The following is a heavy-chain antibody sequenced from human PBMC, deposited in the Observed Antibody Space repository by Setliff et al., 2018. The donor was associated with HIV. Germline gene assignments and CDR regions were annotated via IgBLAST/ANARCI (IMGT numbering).Heavy chain of an antibody. J-gene: IGHJ5*02. CDR1: GFTFDNYA. D-gene: IGHD3-3*02. CDR3: ARGTAPRPASVLEFLEWLFPNWFDP. Sequence: PGGSLRLSCAASGFTFDNYAMSWVRQAPGKGLEWVSTISDDTFSTYYADSVKGRFTIARSNSDNTLYLQMNSLRAEDTAVYYCARGTAPRPASVLEFLEWLFPNWFDPWGQGTLVTVSS. V-gene: IGHV3-23*01. CDR2: ISDDTFST.